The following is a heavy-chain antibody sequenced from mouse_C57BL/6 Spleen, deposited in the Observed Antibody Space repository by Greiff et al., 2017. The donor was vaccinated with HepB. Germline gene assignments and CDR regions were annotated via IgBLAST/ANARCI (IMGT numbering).Heavy chain of an antibody. D-gene: IGHD2-3*01. J-gene: IGHJ2*01. CDR2: ISSGSSTI. Sequence: EVNLVESGGGLVKPGGSLKLSCAASGFTFSDYGMHWVRQAPEKGLEWVAYISSGSSTIYYADTVKGRFTISRDNAKNTLFLQMTSLRSEDTAMYYCARGGYYFYYFDYWGQGTTLTVSS. V-gene: IGHV5-17*01. CDR3: ARGGYYFYYFDY. CDR1: GFTFSDYG.